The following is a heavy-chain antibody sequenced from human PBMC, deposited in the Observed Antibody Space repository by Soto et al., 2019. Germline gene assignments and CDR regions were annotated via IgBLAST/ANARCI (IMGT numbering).Heavy chain of an antibody. D-gene: IGHD3-16*01. V-gene: IGHV4-31*03. Sequence: PSETLSLTCTVSGGSISSGGYYWSWIRQHPGKGLEWIGYIYYSGSTYYNPSLKSRVTISVDTSKNQFSLKLSSVTAADTAVYYCARVGVLHWFDPWGQGTLVTVSS. CDR3: ARVGVLHWFDP. CDR1: GGSISSGGYY. J-gene: IGHJ5*02. CDR2: IYYSGST.